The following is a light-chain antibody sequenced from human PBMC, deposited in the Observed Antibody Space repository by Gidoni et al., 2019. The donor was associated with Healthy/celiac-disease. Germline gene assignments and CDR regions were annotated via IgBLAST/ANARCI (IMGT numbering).Light chain of an antibody. Sequence: EVVLTQFPGTLSLSPGEKATPSCRASQSVSSSYLAWYQQKPGQAPRLLIYGASSRATGIPDRFSGSGSGTDFTLTISRLEPEDFAVYYCQQYGSSSYTFGQGTKLEIK. CDR3: QQYGSSSYT. J-gene: IGKJ2*01. CDR2: GAS. V-gene: IGKV3-20*01. CDR1: QSVSSSY.